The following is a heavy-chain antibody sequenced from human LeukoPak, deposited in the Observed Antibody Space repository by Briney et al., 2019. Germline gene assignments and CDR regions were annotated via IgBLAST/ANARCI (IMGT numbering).Heavy chain of an antibody. D-gene: IGHD3-9*01. CDR3: ARTYYDILTGYLWWYFDL. CDR2: IYYSGST. V-gene: IGHV4-30-4*01. CDR1: GGSISSGDYY. J-gene: IGHJ2*01. Sequence: SETLSLTCTVSGGSISSGDYYWSWIRQPPGKGLEWIGYIYYSGSTYYNPSLKSRVTISVDTSKNQFSLKLSSVTAADTAVYYCARTYYDILTGYLWWYFDLWGRGTLVTVSS.